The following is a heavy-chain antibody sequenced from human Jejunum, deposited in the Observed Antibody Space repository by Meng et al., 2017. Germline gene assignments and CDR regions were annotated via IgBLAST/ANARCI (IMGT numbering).Heavy chain of an antibody. V-gene: IGHV3-15*05. J-gene: IGHJ3*02. Sequence: GESLKIPWAGSGLDFKNAWMTWVRQAPGKGLEWVGRIKSKNAGETADYAAPVKGRFTMSREDSRNTLDLQMNSLRGEDTAVYYCARDMSTGTVTSDAFDIWGQGTKVTVSS. CDR1: GLDFKNAW. D-gene: IGHD4-17*01. CDR3: ARDMSTGTVTSDAFDI. CDR2: IKSKNAGETA.